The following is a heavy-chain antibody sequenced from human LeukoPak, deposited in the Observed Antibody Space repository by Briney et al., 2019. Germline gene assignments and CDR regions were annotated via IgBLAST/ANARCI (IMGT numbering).Heavy chain of an antibody. J-gene: IGHJ3*02. CDR2: ISGGPVST. V-gene: IGHV3-23*01. CDR1: GFSFSGFG. CDR3: AKDRDDYVWGSYLGAFDI. D-gene: IGHD3-16*01. Sequence: GGSLRLSCAASGFSFSGFGMSWVRQAPGKGLEWVSGISGGPVSTSYADSVKGRFTISRDNSKNTLYLQMNSLRAEDTAVFYCAKDRDDYVWGSYLGAFDIWGQGTMVTVSS.